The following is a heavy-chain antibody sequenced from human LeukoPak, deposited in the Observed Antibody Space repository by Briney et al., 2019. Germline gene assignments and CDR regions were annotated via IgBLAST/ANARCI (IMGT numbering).Heavy chain of an antibody. Sequence: PSETLSLTCTVSGGSISSGGYYWSWIRQHPGKGLEWIGYIYYSGSTYYNPSLKSRVTISVDTSKNQFSLKLSSVTAADTAVYYCARVVLYDFWSGYYPTGYGMDVWGQGTTVTVSS. CDR2: IYYSGST. D-gene: IGHD3-3*01. J-gene: IGHJ6*02. CDR3: ARVVLYDFWSGYYPTGYGMDV. CDR1: GGSISSGGYY. V-gene: IGHV4-31*03.